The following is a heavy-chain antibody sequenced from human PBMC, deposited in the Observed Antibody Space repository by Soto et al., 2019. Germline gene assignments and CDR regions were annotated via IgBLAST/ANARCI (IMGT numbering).Heavy chain of an antibody. CDR1: GFTFSSYA. CDR3: AKDFSSSSRFSRYFDL. Sequence: PGGSLRLSCAASGFTFSSYAMSWVRQAPGKGLEWVSGISISAGSTYYADSVKGRFTISRDNSKNTLSLQMNSLRAEDTAVYYCAKDFSSSSRFSRYFDLWGRGTLVTVSS. D-gene: IGHD6-6*01. J-gene: IGHJ2*01. CDR2: ISISAGST. V-gene: IGHV3-23*01.